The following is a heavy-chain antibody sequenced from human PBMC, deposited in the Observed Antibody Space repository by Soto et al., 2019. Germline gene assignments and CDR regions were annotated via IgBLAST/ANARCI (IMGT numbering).Heavy chain of an antibody. V-gene: IGHV3-21*01. CDR1: GFTLSSYS. CDR3: ARDFSGWSRDY. CDR2: INRDSSYI. D-gene: IGHD6-19*01. J-gene: IGHJ4*02. Sequence: GGSLRLSCAASGFTLSSYSMSWVRLAPGKGLECVSVINRDSSYIFYADSVKGRFTISRDNAKNSLSLQMNSLRDEDTAVYYCARDFSGWSRDYWGQGTLVTVSS.